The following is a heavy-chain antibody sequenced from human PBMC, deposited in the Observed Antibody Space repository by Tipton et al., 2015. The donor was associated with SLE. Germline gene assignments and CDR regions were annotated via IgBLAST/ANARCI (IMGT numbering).Heavy chain of an antibody. CDR3: ARDDYGDSSTPYDY. CDR2: IYYSGST. CDR1: GGSISSHY. Sequence: TLSLTCTVSGGSISSHYCNWIRQPPGKGLEWIGYIYYSGSTYYNPSLKSRVTISVDTSKNQFSLKLSSVTAADTAVYYCARDDYGDSSTPYDYWGQGTLVTVSS. D-gene: IGHD4-17*01. V-gene: IGHV4-59*11. J-gene: IGHJ4*02.